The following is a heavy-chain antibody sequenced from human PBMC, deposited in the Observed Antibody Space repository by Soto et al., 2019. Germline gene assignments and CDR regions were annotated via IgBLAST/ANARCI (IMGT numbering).Heavy chain of an antibody. J-gene: IGHJ5*02. V-gene: IGHV1-18*01. CDR2: ISAYNGNT. CDR3: ARNVSVAGTRWFDP. Sequence: ASVKVSCKASGYTFTSYGISWLRQAPGQGLEWMGWISAYNGNTNYAQKLQGRVTMTTDTSTSTAYMELRSLRSDDTAVYYCARNVSVAGTRWFDPWGQRTLVNVSS. D-gene: IGHD6-19*01. CDR1: GYTFTSYG.